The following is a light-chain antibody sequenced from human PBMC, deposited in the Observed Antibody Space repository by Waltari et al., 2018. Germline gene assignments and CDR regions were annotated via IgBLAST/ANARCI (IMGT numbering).Light chain of an antibody. CDR1: QSLLYSNGNNY. CDR3: VQSLQTPPT. V-gene: IGKV2-28*01. Sequence: DIVMTQSPLSLPVTPGEPASFSCRSSQSLLYSNGNNYLDWYLQKPGQSPQLLIYLGSNRASGVPDRFSGSGAGTEFTLKISRVEAEDVGIYYCVQSLQTPPTFGQGTKVEIK. J-gene: IGKJ1*01. CDR2: LGS.